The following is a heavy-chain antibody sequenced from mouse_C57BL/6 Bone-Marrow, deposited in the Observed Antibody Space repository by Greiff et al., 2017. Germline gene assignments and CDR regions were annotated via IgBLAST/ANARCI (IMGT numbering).Heavy chain of an antibody. CDR2: IDPETGGT. J-gene: IGHJ2*01. D-gene: IGHD1-1*01. V-gene: IGHV1-15*01. Sequence: VRLQQSGAELVRPGASVTLSCKASGYTFTDYEMHWVKQTPVHGLEWIGAIDPETGGTAYNQKFKGKAILTADKSSSTAYMELRSLTSEDSAVYYCTRRDYGSSYAYYFDYWGQGTTLTVSS. CDR1: GYTFTDYE. CDR3: TRRDYGSSYAYYFDY.